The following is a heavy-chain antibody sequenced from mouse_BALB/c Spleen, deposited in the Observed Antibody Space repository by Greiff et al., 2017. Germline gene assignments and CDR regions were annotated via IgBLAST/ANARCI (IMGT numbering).Heavy chain of an antibody. CDR2: IDPETGGT. V-gene: IGHV1-15*01. D-gene: IGHD2-4*01. CDR1: GYTFTDYE. Sequence: VKLVESGAELVRPGASVTLSCKASGYTFTDYEMHWVKQTPVHGLEWIGAIDPETGGTAYNQKFKGKATLTADKSSSTAYMELRSLTSEDSAVYYCNAGSTMRRGDYWGQGTSVTVSS. J-gene: IGHJ4*01. CDR3: NAGSTMRRGDY.